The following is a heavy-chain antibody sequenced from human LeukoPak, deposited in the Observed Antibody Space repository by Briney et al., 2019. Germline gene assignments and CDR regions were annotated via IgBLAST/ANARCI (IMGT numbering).Heavy chain of an antibody. D-gene: IGHD6-19*01. V-gene: IGHV3-9*03. CDR1: GFTFDNYA. J-gene: IGHJ3*01. CDR3: AKGISVAVPDAFDA. CDR2: ISWNSGTI. Sequence: GRSLRLSCAASGFTFDNYAMHWVRQAPGKGLEGVSGISWNSGTIGYADPVRGRLTISRDNAKNSLYLQMNSLRPEDVALYFCAKGISVAVPDAFDAWGQGTMVTVSS.